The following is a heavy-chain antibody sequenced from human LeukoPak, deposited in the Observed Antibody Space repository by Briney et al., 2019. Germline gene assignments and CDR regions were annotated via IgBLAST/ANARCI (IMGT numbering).Heavy chain of an antibody. Sequence: PSQTLSLTCTVSGGSISSGSYYWSWIRQPAGKGLEWIGRICTSGSTNYNPSLKSRVTISVDTSKNQFSLKLSSVTAADTAVYYCARDSYGSGSYPPRAFDIWGQGTMVTVSS. CDR2: ICTSGST. CDR1: GGSISSGSYY. D-gene: IGHD3-10*01. V-gene: IGHV4-61*02. CDR3: ARDSYGSGSYPPRAFDI. J-gene: IGHJ3*02.